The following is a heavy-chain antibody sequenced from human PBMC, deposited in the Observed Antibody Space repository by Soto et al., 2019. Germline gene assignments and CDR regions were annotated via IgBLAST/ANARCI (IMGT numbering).Heavy chain of an antibody. J-gene: IGHJ4*02. CDR2: INSGASTT. V-gene: IGHV3-74*01. CDR3: ARGPTGWFGYDY. Sequence: GGSLRLSCAASGFTFSSSWMHWVRQAPGKGLVWVSRINSGASTTNYADSVKGRFTISRDNAKNTLYLHMDSLTADDTAVYYCARGPTGWFGYDYWGQGTLVTAPQ. D-gene: IGHD3-10*01. CDR1: GFTFSSSW.